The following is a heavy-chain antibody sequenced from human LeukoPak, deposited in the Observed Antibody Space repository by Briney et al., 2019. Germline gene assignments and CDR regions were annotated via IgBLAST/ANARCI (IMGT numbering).Heavy chain of an antibody. D-gene: IGHD6-19*01. CDR2: ISGSGGST. V-gene: IGHV3-23*01. J-gene: IGHJ4*02. CDR3: AKTTAGYSSGRYPGWPVDY. CDR1: GFTFSSYA. Sequence: GGSLRLSCAASGFTFSSYAMSWVRQAPGKGLEWVSAISGSGGSTYYADSMKGRFTISRDNSENTVYLQMNSLRADDTAVDYCAKTTAGYSSGRYPGWPVDYWGQGTLVTVSS.